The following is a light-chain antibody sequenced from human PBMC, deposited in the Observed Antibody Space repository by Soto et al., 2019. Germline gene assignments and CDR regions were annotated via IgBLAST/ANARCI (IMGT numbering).Light chain of an antibody. CDR2: VAS. CDR1: QSVNQK. J-gene: IGKJ2*01. CDR3: QQFNNWPHT. V-gene: IGKV3-15*01. Sequence: EIVLTQSPAPLSVSPGERATLSCRASQSVNQKLGWYQQKPGQAPRLLIYVASYSATGIPARFSCSGSGTEYTLTISNLQAEDFEVYDCQQFNNWPHTCSQGTRLES.